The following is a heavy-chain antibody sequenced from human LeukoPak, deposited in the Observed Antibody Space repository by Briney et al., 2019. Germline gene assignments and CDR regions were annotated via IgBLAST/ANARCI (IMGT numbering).Heavy chain of an antibody. J-gene: IGHJ6*04. D-gene: IGHD2-2*01. V-gene: IGHV1-69*01. CDR1: GGTFSSYA. CDR2: IIPIFGPA. CDR3: ARIVPICSSTSCYDV. Sequence: GPSVKVSCKASGGTFSSYAISWVRQAPGQGLEWMGGIIPIFGPANYAQKFQGRVTITADESTSTAYMELSSLRSEDTAVYYCARIVPICSSTSCYDVWGKGTTVTVSS.